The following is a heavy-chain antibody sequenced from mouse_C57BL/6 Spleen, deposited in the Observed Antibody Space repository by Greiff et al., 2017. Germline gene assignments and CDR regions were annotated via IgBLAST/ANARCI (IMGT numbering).Heavy chain of an antibody. J-gene: IGHJ3*01. CDR1: GYTFTDYE. Sequence: QVQLQQSGAELVRPGASVTLSCKASGYTFTDYEMHLVKQTPVHGLAWIGAIDPATGGTAYNQHFKGQALLTADNSSSPAFMELRSLTSEASSVFYCTRSSMVTTEFAYGGQGTLVTVSA. D-gene: IGHD2-2*01. V-gene: IGHV1-15*01. CDR2: IDPATGGT. CDR3: TRSSMVTTEFAY.